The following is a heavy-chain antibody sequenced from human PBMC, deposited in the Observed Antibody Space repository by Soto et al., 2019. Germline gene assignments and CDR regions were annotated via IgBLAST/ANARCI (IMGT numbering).Heavy chain of an antibody. Sequence: EYGPTLVNPTQTLTLTCTFSGFSLSTSGVGVGWIRQPPGKALEWLALIYWNDDKRYSPSLKSRLTITKDTSKSQVVLTMTNMDPVDTATYYCAHTSVDYSGRNGDYYYGMDVWAQGTKVTV. CDR3: AHTSVDYSGRNGDYYYGMDV. V-gene: IGHV2-5*01. CDR2: IYWNDDK. CDR1: GFSLSTSGVG. J-gene: IGHJ6*01. D-gene: IGHD1-26*01.